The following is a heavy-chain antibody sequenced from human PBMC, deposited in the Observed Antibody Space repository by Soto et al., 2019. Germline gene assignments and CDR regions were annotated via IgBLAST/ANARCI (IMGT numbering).Heavy chain of an antibody. CDR3: ARHSSSWEYYYYYYMDV. D-gene: IGHD6-13*01. V-gene: IGHV4-39*01. J-gene: IGHJ6*03. CDR2: IYYSGST. Sequence: SETLSLTCTVSGGSISSSSYYWGWIRQPPGKGLEWIGSIYYSGSTYYNPSLKSRVTISVDTSKNQFSLKLSSVTAADTAVYYCARHSSSWEYYYYYYMDVWGKGTTVTVSS. CDR1: GGSISSSSYY.